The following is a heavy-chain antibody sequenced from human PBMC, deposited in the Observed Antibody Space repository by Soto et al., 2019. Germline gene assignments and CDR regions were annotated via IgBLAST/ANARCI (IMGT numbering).Heavy chain of an antibody. Sequence: EASVKVSCKASGYTFTSYGISWVRQAPGQGLEWMGWISAYNGNTNYAQKLQGRVTMTTDTSTSTAYMELRSLRSDDTAVYYCARASYCSGGSCYSFPYYYMDVWGKGTTVTVSS. CDR1: GYTFTSYG. CDR3: ARASYCSGGSCYSFPYYYMDV. D-gene: IGHD2-15*01. CDR2: ISAYNGNT. J-gene: IGHJ6*03. V-gene: IGHV1-18*01.